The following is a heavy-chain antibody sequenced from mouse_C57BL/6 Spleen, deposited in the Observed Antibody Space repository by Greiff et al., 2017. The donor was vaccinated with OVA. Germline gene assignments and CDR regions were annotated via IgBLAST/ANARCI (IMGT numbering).Heavy chain of an antibody. J-gene: IGHJ2*01. CDR1: GYTFTDYN. V-gene: IGHV1-18*01. D-gene: IGHD3-3*01. Sequence: VQLQQSGPELVKPGASVKIPCKASGYTFTDYNMDWVKQSHGKSLEWIGDINPNHGGTIYNQKFKGKATLTVDKSSSTAYMELRSLTSEDTAVYYCARFRGYYCDYWGQGTTLTVSS. CDR3: ARFRGYYCDY. CDR2: INPNHGGT.